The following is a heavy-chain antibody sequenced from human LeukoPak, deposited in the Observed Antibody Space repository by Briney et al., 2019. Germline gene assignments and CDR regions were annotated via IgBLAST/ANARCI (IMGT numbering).Heavy chain of an antibody. Sequence: SETLSLTCAVYGGSSSGYYWSWIRQPPGKGLEWIGYIYHSGSTYYNPSLKSRVTISVDRSKNQFSLKLSSVTAADTAVYYCARGSGYCSGGSCYFDAFDIWGQGTMVTVSS. CDR3: ARGSGYCSGGSCYFDAFDI. CDR1: GGSSSGYY. CDR2: IYHSGST. D-gene: IGHD2-15*01. J-gene: IGHJ3*02. V-gene: IGHV4-34*01.